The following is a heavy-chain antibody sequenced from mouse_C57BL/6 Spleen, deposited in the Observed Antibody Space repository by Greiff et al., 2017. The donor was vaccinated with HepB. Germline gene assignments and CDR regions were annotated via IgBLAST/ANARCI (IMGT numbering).Heavy chain of an antibody. J-gene: IGHJ1*03. CDR1: GYTFTSYG. D-gene: IGHD2-3*01. CDR2: IYPRSGNT. CDR3: ARGYDGYYVHWYFDV. V-gene: IGHV1-81*01. Sequence: VQLQQSGAELARPGASVKLSCKASGYTFTSYGISWVKQRTGQGLEWIGEIYPRSGNTYYNEKFKGKATLTADKSSSTAYMELRCLTSEDAAVEFCARGYDGYYVHWYFDVWGTGTTVTVSS.